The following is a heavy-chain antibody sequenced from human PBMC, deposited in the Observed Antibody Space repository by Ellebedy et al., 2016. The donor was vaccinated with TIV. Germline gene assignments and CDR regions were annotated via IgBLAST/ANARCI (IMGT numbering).Heavy chain of an antibody. CDR2: INPERGIT. Sequence: ASVKVSCXTSGYTFTDYNLQWVRQAPGQGLEWMGWINPERGITNYAQKFQGRVTMTTDTSTSTAYMELRSLRSDDTAVYYCARDRGTSYYFDDWGQGTLVTVSS. D-gene: IGHD2-2*01. CDR1: GYTFTDYN. V-gene: IGHV1-2*02. J-gene: IGHJ4*02. CDR3: ARDRGTSYYFDD.